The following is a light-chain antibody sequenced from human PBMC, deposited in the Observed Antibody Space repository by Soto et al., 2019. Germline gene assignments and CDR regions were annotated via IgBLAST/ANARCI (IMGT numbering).Light chain of an antibody. J-gene: IGKJ4*01. CDR2: DAS. CDR3: QQRSNWPRLT. Sequence: EIVLTQSPATLSLSPGERATLSCRASQSVISYLAWYQQKPGQAPRLLIYDASNRATGIPARFSGSGSGTDFPLTISSLEPEDFAVYYCQQRSNWPRLTFGGGTKVEIK. V-gene: IGKV3-11*01. CDR1: QSVISY.